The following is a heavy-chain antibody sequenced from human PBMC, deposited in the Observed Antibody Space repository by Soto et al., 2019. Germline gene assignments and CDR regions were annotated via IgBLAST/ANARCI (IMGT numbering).Heavy chain of an antibody. CDR1: GGSISSYY. J-gene: IGHJ6*03. CDR2: IYYSGST. D-gene: IGHD3-22*01. CDR3: ARVVINTPNYYYYYMDV. V-gene: IGHV4-59*01. Sequence: KPSETLSLTCTVSGGSISSYYWSWIRQPPGKGLEWIGYIYYSGSTNYNPSLKSRVTISVDTSKNQFSLKLSSVTAADTAVYYCARVVINTPNYYYYYMDVWGKGTTVTVS.